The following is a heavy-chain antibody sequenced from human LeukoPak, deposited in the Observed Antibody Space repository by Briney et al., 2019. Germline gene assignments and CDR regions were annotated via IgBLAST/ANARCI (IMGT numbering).Heavy chain of an antibody. J-gene: IGHJ4*02. D-gene: IGHD3-22*01. CDR3: ARDRRYYEFFEY. Sequence: GGSLRLSCVGSGFTFNGYWMSWVRQAPGKGLEWVANIKQDGSEKYLVDSVKGRFTISRDNAKNSLYLQMNSLRVEDTAVYYCARDRRYYEFFEYWDQGTLVTVSS. CDR2: IKQDGSEK. CDR1: GFTFNGYW. V-gene: IGHV3-7*04.